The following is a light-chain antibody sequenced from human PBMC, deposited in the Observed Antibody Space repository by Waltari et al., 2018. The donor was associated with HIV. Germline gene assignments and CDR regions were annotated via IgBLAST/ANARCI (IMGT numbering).Light chain of an antibody. CDR1: SSNIGSNY. V-gene: IGLV1-47*01. Sequence: QSVLPQPPSASGTPGQRVTISCSGSSSNIGSNYVYWYQQLPGTAPKRLIYRNNQRPSGVPDRFSGSKSGTSASLAISGLRSEDEADYYCAAWDDSLSGQVFGGGTKLTVL. CDR3: AAWDDSLSGQV. J-gene: IGLJ3*02. CDR2: RNN.